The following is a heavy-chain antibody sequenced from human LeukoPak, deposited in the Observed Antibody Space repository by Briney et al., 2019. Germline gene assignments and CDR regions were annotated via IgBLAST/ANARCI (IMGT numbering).Heavy chain of an antibody. D-gene: IGHD6-19*01. J-gene: IGHJ4*02. Sequence: GGSPRLSCEASGFIFDDFGMSWVRQAPGKGLEWVSLINWNGGRSGYADSVKGRFTISRDNAKNSLYLQMNSLRAEDTALYYCARMWAVADPFLDLWGQGTLVTVSS. CDR1: GFIFDDFG. CDR3: ARMWAVADPFLDL. CDR2: INWNGGRS. V-gene: IGHV3-20*04.